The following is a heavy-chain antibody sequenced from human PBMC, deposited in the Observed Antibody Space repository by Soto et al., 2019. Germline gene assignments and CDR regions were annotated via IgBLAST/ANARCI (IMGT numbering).Heavy chain of an antibody. CDR3: ARDFHGAGRGYFDY. CDR2: IYYSGST. CDR1: GSYY. Sequence: GSYYWSWIRQPPGKGLEWIGYIYYSGSTNYNPSLKSRVTISVDTSKNQFSLKLSSVTAADTAVYYCARDFHGAGRGYFDYWGQGTLVTVSS. J-gene: IGHJ4*02. D-gene: IGHD6-19*01. V-gene: IGHV4-61*01.